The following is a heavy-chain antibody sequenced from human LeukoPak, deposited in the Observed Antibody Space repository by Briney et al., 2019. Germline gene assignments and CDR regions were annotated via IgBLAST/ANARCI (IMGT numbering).Heavy chain of an antibody. D-gene: IGHD1-14*01. V-gene: IGHV3-23*01. CDR1: GFTFSSYA. CDR2: ISGSGGST. CDR3: AKPDYGYPERPGYFDY. Sequence: GASLRLSCAASGFTFSSYAMSWVRQAPGKGLEWVSAISGSGGSTYYADSVKGRFTISRDNSKNTLYLQMNSLRAEDTAVYYCAKPDYGYPERPGYFDYWGQGTLVTVSS. J-gene: IGHJ4*02.